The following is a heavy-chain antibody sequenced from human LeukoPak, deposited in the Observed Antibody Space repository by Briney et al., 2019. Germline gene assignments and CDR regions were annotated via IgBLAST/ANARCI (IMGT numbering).Heavy chain of an antibody. D-gene: IGHD6-19*01. CDR2: ISSGSGYI. J-gene: IGHJ4*02. V-gene: IGHV3-21*01. CDR3: ARVPSGYSSGWYPDY. Sequence: GGSQSLSCTASGFTFSTYTMNWVRQAPGKGLEWVSSISSGSGYIDYADSVKGRFTITRDNAKNSLYLQMNSLRAEDTAVYYCARVPSGYSSGWYPDYWGQGTLVTVSS. CDR1: GFTFSTYT.